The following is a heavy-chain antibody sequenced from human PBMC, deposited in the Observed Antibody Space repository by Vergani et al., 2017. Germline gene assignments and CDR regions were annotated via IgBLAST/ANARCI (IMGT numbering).Heavy chain of an antibody. V-gene: IGHV3-30*18. Sequence: QVQLVESGGGVVQPGRSLRLSCAASGFTFSSYGMHWVRQAPDKGLEWVAVISYDGSNKYYADSVKGRFTISRDNSKNTLYLQMNSLRAEDTAVYYCAKDWAITMIVGPFDYWGQGTLVTVSS. CDR3: AKDWAITMIVGPFDY. CDR1: GFTFSSYG. J-gene: IGHJ4*02. D-gene: IGHD3-22*01. CDR2: ISYDGSNK.